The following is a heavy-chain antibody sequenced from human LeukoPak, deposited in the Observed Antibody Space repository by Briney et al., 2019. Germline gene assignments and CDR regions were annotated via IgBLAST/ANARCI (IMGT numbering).Heavy chain of an antibody. CDR3: ARDWFGSGSYYRLGAFDI. D-gene: IGHD3-10*01. J-gene: IGHJ3*02. Sequence: GGSLRLSCAASGFTFSSYWMSWVRQAPGKGLEWVANIKQDGSEKYYVDSVKGRFTISRDDAKNSLYLQMNSLRAEDTAVYYCARDWFGSGSYYRLGAFDIWGQGTMVTVSS. V-gene: IGHV3-7*01. CDR1: GFTFSSYW. CDR2: IKQDGSEK.